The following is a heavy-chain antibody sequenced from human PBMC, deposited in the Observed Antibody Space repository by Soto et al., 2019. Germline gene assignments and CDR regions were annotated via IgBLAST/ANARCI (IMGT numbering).Heavy chain of an antibody. D-gene: IGHD6-13*01. CDR2: IRNKANRYTT. J-gene: IGHJ4*01. CDR3: TRDDTLAPGTLDY. V-gene: IGHV3-72*01. CDR1: GFTFSDHY. Sequence: GGSLRLSCAASGFTFSDHYMDCVRQAPGKGLEWVGRIRNKANRYTTEYAASVKGRFTISRDDSRNSLYLQMNSLQTEETAVYYCTRDDTLAPGTLDYWGQGALVTVSS.